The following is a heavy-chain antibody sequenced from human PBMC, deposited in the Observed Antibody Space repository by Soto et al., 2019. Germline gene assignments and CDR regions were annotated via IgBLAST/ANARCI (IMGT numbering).Heavy chain of an antibody. CDR1: GYTFSNYD. CDR3: ARGIKGLPPSAFDI. V-gene: IGHV1-8*01. CDR2: LNPNTDKT. J-gene: IGHJ3*02. Sequence: ASVKVSCKASGYTFSNYDINWVRQATGQGLEWMGWLNPNTDKTGSAQKFQGRVTMTRNTSMSTAYLELSGLRSDDTAVYYCARGIKGLPPSAFDIWGQGTRVTV. D-gene: IGHD5-12*01.